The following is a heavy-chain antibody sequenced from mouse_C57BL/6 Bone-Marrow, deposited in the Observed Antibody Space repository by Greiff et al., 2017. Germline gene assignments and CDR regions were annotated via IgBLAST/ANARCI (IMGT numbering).Heavy chain of an antibody. J-gene: IGHJ1*03. D-gene: IGHD2-4*01. CDR3: ARDGAGLPSWCFDV. CDR2: IDPSDSYT. Sequence: QVQLQQPGAELVMPGASVKLSCKASGYTFTSYWMHWVKQRPGQGLEWIGEIDPSDSYTNYNQKFKGKSTLTVDKSSSTAYMQLSSLTSEDSAVYYCARDGAGLPSWCFDVWGTGTTVTVSS. CDR1: GYTFTSYW. V-gene: IGHV1-69*01.